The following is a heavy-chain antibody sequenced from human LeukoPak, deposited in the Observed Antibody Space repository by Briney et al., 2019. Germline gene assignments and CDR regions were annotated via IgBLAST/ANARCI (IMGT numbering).Heavy chain of an antibody. D-gene: IGHD4-23*01. J-gene: IGHJ3*02. CDR1: GASVSNYD. V-gene: IGHV4-59*02. Sequence: SETLSLTCTVSGASVSNYDWSWIRQPPGKGLEWIGYVYYSGRTNYNPSLESRVTISVDTSKNQFSLKLTSVTAADTAMYYCARRGGNPLGAFDIWGQGTMVTVSS. CDR2: VYYSGRT. CDR3: ARRGGNPLGAFDI.